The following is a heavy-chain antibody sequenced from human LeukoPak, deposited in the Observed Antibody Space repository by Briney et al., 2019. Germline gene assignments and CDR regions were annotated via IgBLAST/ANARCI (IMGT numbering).Heavy chain of an antibody. CDR3: AKDHPDYPYYFDY. D-gene: IGHD3-16*01. CDR1: GFTFSSYG. J-gene: IGHJ4*02. V-gene: IGHV3-30*18. Sequence: PGGSLRLSCAASGFTFSSYGMHWVRQAPGKGLEWVAVISYDGSNKYYADSVKGRFTISRDNSKNTLYLQMNSLRAEDTAVYYCAKDHPDYPYYFDYWGQGTLVTVSS. CDR2: ISYDGSNK.